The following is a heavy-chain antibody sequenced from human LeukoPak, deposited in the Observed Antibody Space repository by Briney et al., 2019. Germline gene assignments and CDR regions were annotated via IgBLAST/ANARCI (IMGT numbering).Heavy chain of an antibody. Sequence: GGSLRLSCAASGFTFDDYGMSWVRQAPGKGLEWVSGINWNGGSTGYADSVKGRFTISRDNAKNSLYLQMNSLRAEDMALYYCAKDRGYDSSGYWFDYWGQGTLVTVSS. D-gene: IGHD3-22*01. CDR2: INWNGGST. CDR3: AKDRGYDSSGYWFDY. J-gene: IGHJ4*02. CDR1: GFTFDDYG. V-gene: IGHV3-20*04.